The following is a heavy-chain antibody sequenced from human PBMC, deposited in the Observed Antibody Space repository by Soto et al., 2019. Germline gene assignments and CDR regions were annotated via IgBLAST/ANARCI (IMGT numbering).Heavy chain of an antibody. J-gene: IGHJ5*02. CDR2: IYYSGST. CDR3: ARGLYSSSSYAWFDP. D-gene: IGHD6-13*01. Sequence: QVQLQESGPGLVKPSETLSLTCTVSGGSIRSYYWSWIRQPPGKGLEWIGYIYYSGSTNYNPSLKSRVTISVDTSKNQFSLKLSSVTAADTAVYYCARGLYSSSSYAWFDPWDQGTLVTVSS. V-gene: IGHV4-59*01. CDR1: GGSIRSYY.